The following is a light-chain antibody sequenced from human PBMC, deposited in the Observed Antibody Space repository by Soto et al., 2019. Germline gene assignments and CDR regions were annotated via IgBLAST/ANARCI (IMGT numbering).Light chain of an antibody. CDR3: QTWGSGIVV. J-gene: IGLJ2*01. V-gene: IGLV4-69*01. Sequence: QPVLTQSPSASASLGASVKLTCTLSSGHSNYAIAWHQQQSEKGPRYLMKLNSDGSHSKGDGIPDRFSGSSSGAERYLTVSRLQSEDEADYYCQTWGSGIVVFGGGTKVTFL. CDR2: LNSDGSH. CDR1: SGHSNYA.